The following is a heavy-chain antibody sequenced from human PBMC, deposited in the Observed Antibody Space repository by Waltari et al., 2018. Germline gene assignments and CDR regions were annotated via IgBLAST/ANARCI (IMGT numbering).Heavy chain of an antibody. CDR1: GGTFSSYA. D-gene: IGHD2-21*01. J-gene: IGHJ6*02. Sequence: QVQLVQSGAEVKKPGSSVKVSCKASGGTFSSYAISWVRQAPGQGLEWMGGSIPIIGTANDAQKFQGRVTITADESTSTAYMELSSLRSEDTAVYYCARDHIVVVIALREYYGMDVWGQGTTVTVSS. CDR2: SIPIIGTA. CDR3: ARDHIVVVIALREYYGMDV. V-gene: IGHV1-69*13.